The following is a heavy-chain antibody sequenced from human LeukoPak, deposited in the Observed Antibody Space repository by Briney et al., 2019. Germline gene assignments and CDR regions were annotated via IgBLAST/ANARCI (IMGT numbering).Heavy chain of an antibody. CDR1: GDSLSSSNNY. J-gene: IGHJ4*02. Sequence: SETLSLTCTVSGDSLSSSNNYWGWIRQPPGTGLEWIGAFRYGGSTYSTPSLKSRVIISVDTSKNQFSLKLRSVTASDTAAYYCSRRTSNPVGAIDYWGQGTLVTVSS. V-gene: IGHV4-39*01. CDR2: FRYGGST. D-gene: IGHD3-3*01. CDR3: SRRTSNPVGAIDY.